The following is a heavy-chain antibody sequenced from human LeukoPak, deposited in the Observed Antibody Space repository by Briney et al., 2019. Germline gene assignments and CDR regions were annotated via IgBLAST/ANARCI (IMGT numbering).Heavy chain of an antibody. CDR2: INWNGGNT. D-gene: IGHD1-26*01. CDR3: ARTSDGNWFDP. Sequence: GGSLRLSCAASGFTFDDYSMSWVRQGPGKGLEWVSGINWNGGNTGYADSVKGRFTIFRDNAKNSLYLEMDSLRVEDTALYYCARTSDGNWFDPWGQGTLVTVSS. CDR1: GFTFDDYS. J-gene: IGHJ5*02. V-gene: IGHV3-20*04.